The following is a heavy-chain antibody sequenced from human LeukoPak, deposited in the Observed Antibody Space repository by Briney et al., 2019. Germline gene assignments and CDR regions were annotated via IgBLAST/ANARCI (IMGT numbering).Heavy chain of an antibody. CDR3: ATSGIGHYYFDF. CDR2: ISGSGGST. Sequence: PGGSLRLSCAASGFTFSSYAMSWVRQAPGKGLEWVSAISGSGGSTYYADSVKGRFTISRDDARNTLFLQMNSLRAEDTAVYFCATSGIGHYYFDFWGQGALVTVSS. V-gene: IGHV3-23*01. D-gene: IGHD3-3*01. J-gene: IGHJ4*02. CDR1: GFTFSSYA.